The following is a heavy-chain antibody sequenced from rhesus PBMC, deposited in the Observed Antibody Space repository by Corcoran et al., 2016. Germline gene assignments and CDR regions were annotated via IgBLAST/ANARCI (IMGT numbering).Heavy chain of an antibody. CDR1: GYSISSGYY. CDR3: ARERGYSIWSGYYFDY. CDR2: ITYIEST. D-gene: IGHD6-13*01. V-gene: IGHV4-122*02. Sequence: QVQLQESGPGLVKPSETLSLTCAVSGYSISSGYYWSWSRQPPGTGLEWIGSITYIESTNHRPSRKSRGTIARDPCNNPFSLKLSSVTAADTAVYYCARERGYSIWSGYYFDYWGQGVLVTVSS. J-gene: IGHJ4*01.